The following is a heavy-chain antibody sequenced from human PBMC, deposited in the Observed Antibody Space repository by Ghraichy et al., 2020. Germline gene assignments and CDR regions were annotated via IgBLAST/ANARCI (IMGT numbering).Heavy chain of an antibody. CDR3: AREGATGLYSYYGMDV. Sequence: GGSLRLSCAASGFSFSSYIMTWVRQTPGKGLEWVSYISHSGTYIYYADSVKGRFTISRDNAKNSLYLQMNSLRVEDTAVYYCAREGATGLYSYYGMDVWGQGTTVTVSS. D-gene: IGHD5-12*01. CDR2: ISHSGTYI. J-gene: IGHJ6*02. V-gene: IGHV3-21*01. CDR1: GFSFSSYI.